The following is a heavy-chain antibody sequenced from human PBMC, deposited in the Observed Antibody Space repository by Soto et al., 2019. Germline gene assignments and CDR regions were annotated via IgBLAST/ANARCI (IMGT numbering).Heavy chain of an antibody. CDR1: GFTFDDYA. Sequence: PGGSLRLSCAASGFTFDDYAMHWVRQDPGKGLEWVSGISWNSGSIGYADSVKGRFTISRDNAKNSLYLQMNSLRAEDTALYYCAKDMGVVVALAFDIWGQGTMVTVSS. CDR3: AKDMGVVVALAFDI. CDR2: ISWNSGSI. J-gene: IGHJ3*02. V-gene: IGHV3-9*01. D-gene: IGHD2-15*01.